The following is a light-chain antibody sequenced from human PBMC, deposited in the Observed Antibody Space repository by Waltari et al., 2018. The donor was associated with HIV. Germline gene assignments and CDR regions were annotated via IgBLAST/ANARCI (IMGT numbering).Light chain of an antibody. CDR2: EEN. Sequence: NFMLTQPHSVSEPPGKTGTISCPHSSGNIASHYVQWYQQRPDSSPTTVIYEENQRPLGVPGRFSGSLDLSSNSASRTSSGLRTEDEAGYYCHSFDSHSGVFGGGTKLTVL. CDR1: SGNIASHY. V-gene: IGLV6-57*01. CDR3: HSFDSHSGV. J-gene: IGLJ3*02.